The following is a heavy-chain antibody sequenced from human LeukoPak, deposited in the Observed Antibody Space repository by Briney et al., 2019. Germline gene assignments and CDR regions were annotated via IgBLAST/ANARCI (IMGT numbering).Heavy chain of an antibody. CDR1: GFTFSSYA. J-gene: IGHJ3*02. CDR2: ISYDGSNK. V-gene: IGHV3-30*04. D-gene: IGHD3-10*01. Sequence: PGGSLRLSCAASGFTFSSYAMHWVRQAPGKGLEWVAVISYDGSNKYYADSVKGRFTISRDNSKNTLYLQMNSPRAEDTAVYYCARDFTMVRAFDIWGQGTMVTVSS. CDR3: ARDFTMVRAFDI.